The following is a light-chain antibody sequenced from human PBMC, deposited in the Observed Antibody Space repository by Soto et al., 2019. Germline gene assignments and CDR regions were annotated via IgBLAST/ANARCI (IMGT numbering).Light chain of an antibody. J-gene: IGKJ3*01. CDR1: QSISSY. V-gene: IGKV1-39*01. Sequence: DIQMTQSPSSLSASVGDRVTITCRASQSISSYLNWYQQKPGKAHKLLIYAASSLQSGVPSRFSVSGSVTDFTRTIRSLQPEDFAPYYCQQSYSTPGGITFGPGTKLDI. CDR2: AAS. CDR3: QQSYSTPGGIT.